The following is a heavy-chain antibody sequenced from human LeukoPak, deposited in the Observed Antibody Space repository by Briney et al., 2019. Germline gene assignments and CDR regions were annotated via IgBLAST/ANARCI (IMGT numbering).Heavy chain of an antibody. D-gene: IGHD2-21*02. Sequence: ASVKVSCKASGYTFASYYMHWVRQAPGQGLEWMGIINPSGGSTSYAQKFQGRVTMTRDTSTSTVYMELSSLRSEDTAVYYCARDRGSKRVAYCGGDCYIGYFDLWGRGTLVTVSS. CDR1: GYTFASYY. J-gene: IGHJ2*01. CDR2: INPSGGST. V-gene: IGHV1-46*01. CDR3: ARDRGSKRVAYCGGDCYIGYFDL.